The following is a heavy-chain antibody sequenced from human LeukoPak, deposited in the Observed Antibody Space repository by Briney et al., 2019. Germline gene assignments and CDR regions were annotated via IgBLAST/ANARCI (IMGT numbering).Heavy chain of an antibody. D-gene: IGHD5-12*01. CDR3: AKDVAGWFDP. CDR1: GFTFDDYA. V-gene: IGHV3-9*01. CDR2: ICWNSGSI. Sequence: GRSLRLSCAASGFTFDDYAMHWVRQAPGKGLEWVLGICWNSGSIGYADSVKGRFTISRDNAKNSLYLQMNSLRAEDTALYYCAKDVAGWFDPWGQGTLVTVSS. J-gene: IGHJ5*02.